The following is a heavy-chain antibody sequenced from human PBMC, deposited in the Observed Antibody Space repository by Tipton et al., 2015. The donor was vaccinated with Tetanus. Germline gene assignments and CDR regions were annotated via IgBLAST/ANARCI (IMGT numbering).Heavy chain of an antibody. D-gene: IGHD2-8*02. CDR1: GDSVSGYY. Sequence: TLSLTCTVSGDSVSGYYWSWIRQSPGQGLEWIGLIYYSGSTSYNPSLKSRVTISMDRSENQISLKMTSVTAADTAVYYCAGVTAQRTELYFEHWGQGTQVTVSS. V-gene: IGHV4-59*02. J-gene: IGHJ1*01. CDR3: AGVTAQRTELYFEH. CDR2: IYYSGST.